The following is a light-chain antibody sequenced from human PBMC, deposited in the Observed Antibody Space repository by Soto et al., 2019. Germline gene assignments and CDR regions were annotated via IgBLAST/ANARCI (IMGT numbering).Light chain of an antibody. Sequence: QSVLTQPPSASGTPGQRVTISCSGSNSNIGSNTVNWYQQLPGTAPKLLIYSNNQRPSEVPDRFSGSKSGTSASLAISGLQSEDEADYYCAAWDDSLNGYVFGTGTKLTVL. CDR2: SNN. CDR1: NSNIGSNT. J-gene: IGLJ1*01. V-gene: IGLV1-44*01. CDR3: AAWDDSLNGYV.